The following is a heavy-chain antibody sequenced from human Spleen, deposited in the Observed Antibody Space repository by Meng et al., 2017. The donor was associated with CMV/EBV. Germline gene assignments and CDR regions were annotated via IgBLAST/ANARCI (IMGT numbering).Heavy chain of an antibody. CDR2: IISIFGTA. CDR3: ARDSGAYPISYFDY. CDR1: GGTFRGYA. Sequence: ASGGTFRGYAVSWVRQAPGQGLEWMGGIISIFGTASYAQKFQGRLTINTDESTDTAYMELDSLRSEDTAVYYCARDSGAYPISYFDYWGQGAPVTVS. V-gene: IGHV1-69*05. J-gene: IGHJ4*02. D-gene: IGHD3-3*01.